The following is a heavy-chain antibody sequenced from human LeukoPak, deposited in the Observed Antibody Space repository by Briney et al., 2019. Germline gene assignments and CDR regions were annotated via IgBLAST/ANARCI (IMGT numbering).Heavy chain of an antibody. Sequence: GGALRLSRAHSRLTFRSYSMNWLGQAPGKGLEWVSSISSSSSYIYYADSVNGRFTISRDNAKNSPYLQMNRLRAEDTAVYYCARDPRYFDLWGRGTLVTVSS. CDR3: ARDPRYFDL. V-gene: IGHV3-21*01. CDR1: RLTFRSYS. CDR2: ISSSSSYI. J-gene: IGHJ2*01.